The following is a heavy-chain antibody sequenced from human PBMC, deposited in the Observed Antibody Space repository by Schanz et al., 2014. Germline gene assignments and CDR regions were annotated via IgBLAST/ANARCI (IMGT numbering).Heavy chain of an antibody. CDR1: GFTVSSNY. J-gene: IGHJ4*02. V-gene: IGHV3-66*03. Sequence: EVQLVESGGGLIQPGGSLRLSCAASGFTVSSNYMSWVRQAPGKGLEWVAVIYSGGSTFYTDSVKGRFTISRDNSKNTLYLQMNSLRTEDTAVYYCARAAYGGYTSTPLRYWGQGTLVTVSS. CDR2: IYSGGST. CDR3: ARAAYGGYTSTPLRY. D-gene: IGHD5-12*01.